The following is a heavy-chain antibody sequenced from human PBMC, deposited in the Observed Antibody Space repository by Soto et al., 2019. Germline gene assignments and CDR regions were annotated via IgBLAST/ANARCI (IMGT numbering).Heavy chain of an antibody. Sequence: GASVKVSCKTSGYTFTSYGISWVRQAPGQGLEWMGWISAYNGNTNYAQKLQGRVTMTTDTSTSTAYIELRSLKSDDTAVYYCAREIEAGTSYYYYCGMDVWGQGTTVTVSS. V-gene: IGHV1-18*01. CDR3: AREIEAGTSYYYYCGMDV. CDR2: ISAYNGNT. J-gene: IGHJ6*02. CDR1: GYTFTSYG. D-gene: IGHD6-13*01.